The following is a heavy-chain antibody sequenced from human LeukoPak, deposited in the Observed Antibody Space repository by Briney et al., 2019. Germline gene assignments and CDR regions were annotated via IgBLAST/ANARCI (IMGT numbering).Heavy chain of an antibody. CDR1: GYTFTTYD. D-gene: IGHD3-22*01. J-gene: IGHJ4*02. Sequence: ASVKVSCKASGYTFTTYDITWVRQATGQGLEWMGWMNPNSGDTAYAQKFQGRVAMTRDTSISTAYMELSSLRSEDTAVYYCARGLGDYYDTSTYYYAVPAHWGQGTLVTVS. V-gene: IGHV1-8*01. CDR3: ARGLGDYYDTSTYYYAVPAH. CDR2: MNPNSGDT.